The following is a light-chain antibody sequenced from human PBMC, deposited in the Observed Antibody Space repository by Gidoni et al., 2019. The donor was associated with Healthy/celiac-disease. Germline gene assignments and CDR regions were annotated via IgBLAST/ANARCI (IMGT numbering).Light chain of an antibody. CDR2: GAS. Sequence: ELVLTQSPGTLSLSPGERATLSCRASQSVSSSYLAWYQQNPGQAPRLLIDGASSRATGIPDRFSGSGSGTDFTLTISRLEPEDFAVYYCQQYGSSPTWTFGQGTKVEIK. CDR3: QQYGSSPTWT. CDR1: QSVSSSY. J-gene: IGKJ1*01. V-gene: IGKV3-20*01.